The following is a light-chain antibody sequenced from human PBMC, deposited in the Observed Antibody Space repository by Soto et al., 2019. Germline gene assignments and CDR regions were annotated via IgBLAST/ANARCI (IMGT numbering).Light chain of an antibody. V-gene: IGLV2-23*02. CDR3: CSYAGSSTFEWV. CDR1: SNDVGNYNF. CDR2: EVS. J-gene: IGLJ3*02. Sequence: QSVLTQPPSVSGSPGQSITISCAGTSNDVGNYNFVSWYQQHPGKAPKLVIYEVSKRPSEVSNRFSGSKSGNTASLTISGLQAEDEADYYCCSYAGSSTFEWVFGGGTQLTVL.